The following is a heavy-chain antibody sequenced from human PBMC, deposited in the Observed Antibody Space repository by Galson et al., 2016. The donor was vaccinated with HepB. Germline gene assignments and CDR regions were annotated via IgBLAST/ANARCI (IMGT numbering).Heavy chain of an antibody. CDR1: GFTFSHLA. CDR2: ISYDGRKR. CDR3: ATDNDGGDYRLDY. J-gene: IGHJ4*02. D-gene: IGHD4-17*01. Sequence: SLRLSCAPSGFTFSHLALHWVRQAPGKGLEWVTVISYDGRKRYYADSVKGRFSISRDDSKSTLDLEMNSLRPEDTAVYYCATDNDGGDYRLDYWGQGTPVTVSS. V-gene: IGHV3-30*04.